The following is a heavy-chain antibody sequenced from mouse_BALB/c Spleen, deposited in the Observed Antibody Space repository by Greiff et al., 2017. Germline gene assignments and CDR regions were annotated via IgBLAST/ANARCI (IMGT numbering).Heavy chain of an antibody. V-gene: IGHV1S29*02. Sequence: VQLKESGPELVKPGASVKISCKASGYTFTDYNMHWVKQSHGKSLEWIGYIYPYNGGTGYNQKFKSKATLTVDNSSSTAYMELRSLTSEDSAVYYCARPVYVGAMDYWGQGTSVTVSS. CDR2: IYPYNGGT. CDR1: GYTFTDYN. CDR3: ARPVYVGAMDY. D-gene: IGHD2-10*02. J-gene: IGHJ4*01.